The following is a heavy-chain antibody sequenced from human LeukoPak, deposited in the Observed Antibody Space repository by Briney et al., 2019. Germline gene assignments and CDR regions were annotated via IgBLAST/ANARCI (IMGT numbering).Heavy chain of an antibody. CDR3: ARGILGYYYFDL. CDR2: MHHSGAT. D-gene: IGHD3-10*01. J-gene: IGHJ2*01. CDR1: GGSFSGYY. V-gene: IGHV4-34*01. Sequence: PSETLSLTCAVSGGSFSGYYWSWIRQPPGKGLEWIGEMHHSGATSYKPSLRSRVTISGDPSENQFSLELSSVSAADTAVYYYARGILGYYYFDLWGRGTLVTVSS.